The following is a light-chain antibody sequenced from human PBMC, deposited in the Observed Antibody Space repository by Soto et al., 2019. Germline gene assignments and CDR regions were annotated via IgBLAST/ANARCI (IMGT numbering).Light chain of an antibody. Sequence: QSVLTQPASVSGSPGQSITISCTGTSSDIGGYNYVSWYQQHPGKAPKLMIYEVTNRPSGFSNRFSGSKSGNTASLTISGLQAEDEADYYCSSYTSSSTLGLVFGGGTKLTVL. V-gene: IGLV2-14*01. J-gene: IGLJ3*02. CDR1: SSDIGGYNY. CDR2: EVT. CDR3: SSYTSSSTLGLV.